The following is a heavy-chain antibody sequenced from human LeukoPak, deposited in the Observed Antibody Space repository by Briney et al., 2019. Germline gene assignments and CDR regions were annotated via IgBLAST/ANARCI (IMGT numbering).Heavy chain of an antibody. CDR3: AREGRNYYYYGMDV. CDR1: GLTVSSNY. V-gene: IGHV3-53*01. Sequence: GGSLRLSCAASGLTVSSNYMSWVRQAPGKGLEWVSVIYSGGSTYYADSVKGRFTISRDNSKNTLYLQMNSLRAEDTAVYYCAREGRNYYYYGMDVWGQGTTVTVSS. J-gene: IGHJ6*02. CDR2: IYSGGST.